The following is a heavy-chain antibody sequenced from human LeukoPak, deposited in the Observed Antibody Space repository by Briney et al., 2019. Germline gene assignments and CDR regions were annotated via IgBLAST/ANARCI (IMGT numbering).Heavy chain of an antibody. Sequence: SETLSLTRTVSGGSISSSSYYWGWIRQPPGKGLEWIGSIYYSGSTYYNPSLKSRVTISVDTSKNQFSLKLSSVTAADTAVYYCARTDGGYSYGFDAFDIWGQGTMVTVSS. CDR3: ARTDGGYSYGFDAFDI. J-gene: IGHJ3*02. D-gene: IGHD5-18*01. V-gene: IGHV4-39*01. CDR1: GGSISSSSYY. CDR2: IYYSGST.